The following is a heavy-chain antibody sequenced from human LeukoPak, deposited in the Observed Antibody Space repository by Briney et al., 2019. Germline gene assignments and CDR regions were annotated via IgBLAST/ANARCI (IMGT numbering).Heavy chain of an antibody. CDR3: ARLAAGTDYYYGMDV. V-gene: IGHV5-51*01. Sequence: GESLKTSCKGSGYSFTSYWISWVRQMPGKGLEWMGIIYPGDSDTRYSPSFQGQVTISADKSISTAYLQWSSLKASDTAMYYCARLAAGTDYYYGMDVWGQGTTVTVSS. CDR2: IYPGDSDT. CDR1: GYSFTSYW. D-gene: IGHD6-13*01. J-gene: IGHJ6*02.